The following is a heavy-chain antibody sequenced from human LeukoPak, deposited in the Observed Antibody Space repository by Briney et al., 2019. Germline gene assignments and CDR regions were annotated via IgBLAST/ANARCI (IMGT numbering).Heavy chain of an antibody. CDR1: GYTFTSYG. V-gene: IGHV1-18*01. CDR3: ARGGYDYVRGSYLFDY. CDR2: ISAYNGNT. J-gene: IGHJ4*02. Sequence: ASVKVSCKASGYTFTSYGISWVRQAPGQGLEWMGWISAYNGNTNYAQKLQGRVTMTTDTSTSTAYMELRSLRSDDTAVYYCARGGYDYVRGSYLFDYWGQGTLVTVSS. D-gene: IGHD3-16*01.